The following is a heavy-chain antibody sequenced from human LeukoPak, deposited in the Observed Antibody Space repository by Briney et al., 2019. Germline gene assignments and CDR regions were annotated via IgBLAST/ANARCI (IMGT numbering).Heavy chain of an antibody. CDR2: INSDGSNT. D-gene: IGHD5-18*01. CDR3: ARDAVDTANAV. V-gene: IGHV3-74*01. CDR1: GFTFTTYW. Sequence: GGSLRLSCAASGFTFTTYWMHWVRQAPGKGLVWVSHINSDGSNTSYADSVKGRFTISRDNAKNTLYLQMNSLRAEDTAVYYCARDAVDTANAVWGQGTTVTVSS. J-gene: IGHJ6*02.